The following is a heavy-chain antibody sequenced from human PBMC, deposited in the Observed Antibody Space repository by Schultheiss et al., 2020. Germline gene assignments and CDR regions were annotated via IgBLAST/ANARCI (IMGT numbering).Heavy chain of an antibody. V-gene: IGHV3-7*01. D-gene: IGHD6-19*01. CDR2: IKQDGSEK. CDR1: GFTFSSYW. Sequence: GGSLRLSCAASGFTFSSYWMSWVRQAPGKGLEWVANIKQDGSEKYYVDSVKGRFTISRDNAKNSLYLQMNSLRAEDTAVYYCARDRVAVAGTGRFDYWGQGILVTVSS. CDR3: ARDRVAVAGTGRFDY. J-gene: IGHJ4*02.